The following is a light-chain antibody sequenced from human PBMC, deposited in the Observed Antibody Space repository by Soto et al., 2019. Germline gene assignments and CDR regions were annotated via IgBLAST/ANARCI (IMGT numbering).Light chain of an antibody. CDR2: RNT. J-gene: IGLJ2*01. CDR3: AAWDDSLSAVV. V-gene: IGLV1-47*01. Sequence: QSVLTXPPSASGTPGQRVTISCSGSSSNIGSNYVYWYQQLPGTAPKLLIYRNTQRPSGVPDRFSGSKSGSSASLAISGLRSEDEADYYCAAWDDSLSAVVFGGGTKVTVL. CDR1: SSNIGSNY.